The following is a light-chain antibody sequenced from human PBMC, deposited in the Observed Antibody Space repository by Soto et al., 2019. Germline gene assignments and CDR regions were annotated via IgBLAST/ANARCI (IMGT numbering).Light chain of an antibody. J-gene: IGKJ5*01. CDR2: DAS. Sequence: DIQMTQAPSSLSASLGDRVTIACQAVQDISNYLHWYQQKPGKAPKLLIYDASNLETGVPSRFSGSGSGTDFTFTISSLQPEDIATYYCQQYDNFPRAINFGQGTRLEI. V-gene: IGKV1-33*01. CDR1: QDISNY. CDR3: QQYDNFPRAIN.